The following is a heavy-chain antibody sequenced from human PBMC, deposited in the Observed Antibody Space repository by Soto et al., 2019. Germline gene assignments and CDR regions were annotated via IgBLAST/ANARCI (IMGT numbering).Heavy chain of an antibody. Sequence: QLQESGPGLVKPSQTLSLTCTVSGASINNNDYYWSWIRQTPGKGLEWIGYVYYSGTTDYIPSLKSRVSMSVDKSQNQFTVKLNSVTAADTATYYCARMSYFYDKWYFDLWGRGTLVTVSS. CDR1: GASINNNDYY. V-gene: IGHV4-30-4*01. CDR2: VYYSGTT. J-gene: IGHJ2*01. D-gene: IGHD3-22*01. CDR3: ARMSYFYDKWYFDL.